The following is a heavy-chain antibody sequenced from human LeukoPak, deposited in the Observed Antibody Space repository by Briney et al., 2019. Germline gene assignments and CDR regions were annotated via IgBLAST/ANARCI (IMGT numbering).Heavy chain of an antibody. J-gene: IGHJ4*02. CDR3: ARNYYDSSAYYYFDY. D-gene: IGHD3-22*01. Sequence: GGSLRLSCAASGFTVSNSYMNWVRQAPGKGLEWVSLIYSGGGTYYADSVKGRFTISRDNSKNTLYLQMNSLRAEDTAVYYCARNYYDSSAYYYFDYWGQGALVTVSS. CDR2: IYSGGGT. CDR1: GFTVSNSY. V-gene: IGHV3-66*01.